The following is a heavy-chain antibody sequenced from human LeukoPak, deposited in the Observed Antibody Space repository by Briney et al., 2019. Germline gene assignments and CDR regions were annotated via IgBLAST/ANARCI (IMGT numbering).Heavy chain of an antibody. CDR3: ASPPPAGLLALHFAD. CDR1: GGTFSRRE. CDR2: TIPIFGTP. J-gene: IGHJ4*02. V-gene: IGHV1-69*01. D-gene: IGHD3-10*01. Sequence: SVKVSCKASGGTFSRREINWVRQSPGQGLEWMGATIPIFGTPKYAQKFQGRATITADESTGIVYMELSSLRHEDTAVYYCASPPPAGLLALHFADWGQGTLVTVSS.